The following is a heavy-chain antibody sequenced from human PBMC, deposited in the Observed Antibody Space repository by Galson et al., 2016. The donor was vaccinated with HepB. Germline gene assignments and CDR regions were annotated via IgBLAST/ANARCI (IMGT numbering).Heavy chain of an antibody. Sequence: SETLSLTCTVSGGSISSSYLNWIRQPPGKGLEWIGYIYYNGRTKYNPSVESRVTISLDTSKNQFSLRLTSVTAADTAVYYCARALENYFDGSGYYYGRGAFDTWGQGTMVTVSS. CDR3: ARALENYFDGSGYYYGRGAFDT. CDR1: GGSISSSY. D-gene: IGHD3-22*01. V-gene: IGHV4-59*01. CDR2: IYYNGRT. J-gene: IGHJ3*02.